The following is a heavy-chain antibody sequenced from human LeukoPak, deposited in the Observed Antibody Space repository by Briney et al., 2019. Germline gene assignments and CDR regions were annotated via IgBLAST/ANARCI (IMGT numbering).Heavy chain of an antibody. V-gene: IGHV3-48*01. CDR3: ARPADCSGGSCYSDY. J-gene: IGHJ4*02. CDR2: ISSLSGTI. Sequence: GGSLRLSCVASGFTFSSYSMNWVRQAPGEGLEWVSYISSLSGTIYYADSVKGRFTISRDNAKNSLYLQMNSLRAEDTAVYYCARPADCSGGSCYSDYWGQGTLVTVSS. CDR1: GFTFSSYS. D-gene: IGHD2-15*01.